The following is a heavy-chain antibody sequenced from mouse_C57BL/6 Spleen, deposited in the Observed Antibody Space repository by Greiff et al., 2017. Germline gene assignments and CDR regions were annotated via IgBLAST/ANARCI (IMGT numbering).Heavy chain of an antibody. J-gene: IGHJ2*01. CDR3: ARGGIYYYDY. V-gene: IGHV1-64*01. CDR1: GYTFTSYW. CDR2: IHPNSGST. D-gene: IGHD1-1*01. Sequence: VQLQQPGAELVKPGASVKLSCKASGYTFTSYWMHWVKQRPGQGLEWIGMIHPNSGSTNYNEKFKSKAILTVDKSSSKAYMQLSSLTSEDSAVYYCARGGIYYYDYWGQGTTLTVSS.